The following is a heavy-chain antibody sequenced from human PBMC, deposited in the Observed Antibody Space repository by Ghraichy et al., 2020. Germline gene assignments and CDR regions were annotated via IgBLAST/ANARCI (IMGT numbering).Heavy chain of an antibody. D-gene: IGHD3-16*01. J-gene: IGHJ4*02. CDR3: ARKNDYVWGTSFYFDY. CDR1: GGSFSSGDSS. V-gene: IGHV4-30-4*07. CDR2: VYYTEST. Sequence: SETLSLTCTVSGGSFSSGDSSWNWIRQPPGKGLEWIGYVYYTESTFYSPSLRGRVTISIDTSKTQFSLTLRSVTAADTAVYYCARKNDYVWGTSFYFDYWGQGTPVTVSS.